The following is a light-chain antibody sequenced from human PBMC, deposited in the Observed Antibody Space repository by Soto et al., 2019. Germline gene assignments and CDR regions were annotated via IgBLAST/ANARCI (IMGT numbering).Light chain of an antibody. CDR2: YDS. CDR1: NIGSKS. V-gene: IGLV3-21*04. Sequence: SYELTQPPSVSVAPGKTARITCGGNNIGSKSVHWYQQKPGQAPVLVIYYDSDRPSGIPERFSGSNSENTATLTISRVEAGDEADSYCQVWDSSSDHRGVVFGGGTKVTVL. CDR3: QVWDSSSDHRGVV. J-gene: IGLJ2*01.